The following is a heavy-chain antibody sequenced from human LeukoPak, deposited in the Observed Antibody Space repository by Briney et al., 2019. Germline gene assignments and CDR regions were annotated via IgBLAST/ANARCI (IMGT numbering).Heavy chain of an antibody. CDR1: GGSISSSSYY. D-gene: IGHD1-14*01. V-gene: IGHV4-39*07. J-gene: IGHJ4*02. CDR3: ARTSYNSGPTPGGY. CDR2: VFHSGST. Sequence: SETLSLTCTVSGGSISSSSYYWGWIRQPPGKGLEWIGEVFHSGSTNYNPSLERRVTISVDTSKREFSLKLNFVTAADTAVYYCARTSYNSGPTPGGYWGRGTLVTVSS.